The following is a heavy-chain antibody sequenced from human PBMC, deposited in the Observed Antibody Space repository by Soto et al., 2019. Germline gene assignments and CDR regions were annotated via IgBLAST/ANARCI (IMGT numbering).Heavy chain of an antibody. D-gene: IGHD1-1*01. Sequence: GESLKISCKGYGYTFTDYWIGWVRQMPGKGLELIGLIYPGDSDTRYSPSFQGRVTISADKSISTAFLQWSSLRASDTAMYYCASQKTVIRGPLSSNWFDPWGQGALVTVSS. CDR2: IYPGDSDT. CDR3: ASQKTVIRGPLSSNWFDP. V-gene: IGHV5-51*01. CDR1: GYTFTDYW. J-gene: IGHJ5*02.